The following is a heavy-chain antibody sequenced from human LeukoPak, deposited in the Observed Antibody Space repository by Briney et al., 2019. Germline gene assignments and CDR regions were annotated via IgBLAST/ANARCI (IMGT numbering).Heavy chain of an antibody. CDR3: ARLRPRRKWDY. D-gene: IGHD1-26*01. V-gene: IGHV4-34*01. Sequence: SETLSLTCAVYGGSFSGYYWSWIRQPPGKGLEWIGEINHSGSTNYNPSLKSRVTISVDTSKNQFSLKLSSVTAADTAVYYCARLRPRRKWDYWGQGTLVTVSS. CDR2: INHSGST. J-gene: IGHJ4*02. CDR1: GGSFSGYY.